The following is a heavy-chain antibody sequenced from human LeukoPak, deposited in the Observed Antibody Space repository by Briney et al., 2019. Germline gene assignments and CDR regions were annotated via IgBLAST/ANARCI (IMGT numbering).Heavy chain of an antibody. CDR3: ARDVGATPGYFDY. J-gene: IGHJ4*02. V-gene: IGHV1-69*06. CDR1: GGTFSSYA. Sequence: EASVKVSCKASGGTFSSYAISWVRQAPGQGLEWMGGIIPIFGTANYAQKFQGRVTITADKSTSTAYMELSSLRSEDTAVYYCARDVGATPGYFDYWGQGTLVTVSS. D-gene: IGHD1-26*01. CDR2: IIPIFGTA.